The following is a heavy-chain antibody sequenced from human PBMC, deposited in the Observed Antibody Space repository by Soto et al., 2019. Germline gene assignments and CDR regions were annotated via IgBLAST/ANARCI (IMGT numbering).Heavy chain of an antibody. CDR2: IIPIFGTA. D-gene: IGHD2-2*02. CDR3: ARERYCSSTSCYTFYYYGMDV. Sequence: QVQLVQSGAEVKKPGSSVKVSCKASGGTFSSYAISWVRQAPGQGLEWMGGIIPIFGTANYAQKFQGRVTITADECTSTAYMELSSLRSEDTAVYYCARERYCSSTSCYTFYYYGMDVWGQGTTVTVSS. CDR1: GGTFSSYA. J-gene: IGHJ6*02. V-gene: IGHV1-69*01.